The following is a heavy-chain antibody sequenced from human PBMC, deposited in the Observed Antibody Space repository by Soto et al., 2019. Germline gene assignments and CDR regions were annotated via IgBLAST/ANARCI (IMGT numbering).Heavy chain of an antibody. Sequence: GGSLRLSCATSGFTFSSHSMHWFRQAPGKGLEWVAVTPSNEGTKFYADSVKGRFTISRDNSKSTLFLHMNSLRLEDTGIYYCAREVVTTQWYFDNWGQGILVTVSS. D-gene: IGHD1-1*01. CDR1: GFTFSSHS. CDR3: AREVVTTQWYFDN. V-gene: IGHV3-30-3*01. J-gene: IGHJ4*02. CDR2: TPSNEGTK.